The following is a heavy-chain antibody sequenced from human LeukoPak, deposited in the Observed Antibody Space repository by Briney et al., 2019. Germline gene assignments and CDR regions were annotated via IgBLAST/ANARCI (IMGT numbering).Heavy chain of an antibody. CDR2: MSRSGTTI. CDR1: GLTLSSYE. CDR3: ATRVPYTGYKN. J-gene: IGHJ4*02. V-gene: IGHV3-48*03. D-gene: IGHD5-24*01. Sequence: GGSLRLSCTISGLTLSSYELNWVRQAPGKGLEWVSYMSRSGTTIYYADSVKGRFTISRDNAKNSLYLQMSSLRVEDTAVYYCATRVPYTGYKNWGQGTLVTVSS.